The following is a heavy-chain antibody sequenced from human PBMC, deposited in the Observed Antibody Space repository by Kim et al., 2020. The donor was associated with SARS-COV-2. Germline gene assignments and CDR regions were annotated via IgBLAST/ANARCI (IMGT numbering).Heavy chain of an antibody. J-gene: IGHJ4*02. V-gene: IGHV3-53*01. D-gene: IGHD1-1*01. CDR3: ARVNAGYNLAADY. Sequence: GGSLRLSCAASGFSVSSNYMSWVRQAPGKGLEWVSLFNSVNTTFYADSVKGRFSISRDNSKNTLYLQMNTLRDEDTAVYYCARVNAGYNLAADYWGQGTLVTVSS. CDR1: GFSVSSNY. CDR2: FNSVNTT.